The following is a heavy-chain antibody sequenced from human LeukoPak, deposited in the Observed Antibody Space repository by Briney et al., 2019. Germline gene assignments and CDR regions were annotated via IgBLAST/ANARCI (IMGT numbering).Heavy chain of an antibody. J-gene: IGHJ4*02. D-gene: IGHD3-22*01. CDR1: GYTFTGYY. CDR2: INPNSGGT. Sequence: ASVKLSCKASGYTFTGYYMHWVRQPPGQGLEWRGRINPNSGGTNYAQKFQGRVTMTRETSISTDYMELSRLRSDDTAVYYCARGEGYYSDSSGYYEPAYCGQGSLVTVSS. V-gene: IGHV1-2*06. CDR3: ARGEGYYSDSSGYYEPAY.